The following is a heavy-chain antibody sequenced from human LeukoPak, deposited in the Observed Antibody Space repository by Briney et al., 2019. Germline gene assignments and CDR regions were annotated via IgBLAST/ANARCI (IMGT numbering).Heavy chain of an antibody. CDR3: AKDIAVAGTGVFDY. CDR1: RFTFSSYA. D-gene: IGHD6-19*01. CDR2: ISGSGGST. Sequence: AGGSLRLSCAASRFTFSSYAMSWVRQAPGKGLEWVSAISGSGGSTYYADSVKGRFTISRDNSKNTLYLQMNSLRAEDTAVYYCAKDIAVAGTGVFDYWGQGTLVTVSS. J-gene: IGHJ4*02. V-gene: IGHV3-23*01.